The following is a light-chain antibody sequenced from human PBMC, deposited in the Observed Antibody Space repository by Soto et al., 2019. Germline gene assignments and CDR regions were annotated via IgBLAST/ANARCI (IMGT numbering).Light chain of an antibody. CDR2: AAS. J-gene: IGKJ1*01. CDR1: QSISSY. Sequence: DIQITQSPSSLSASVGDRVTMTCRASQSISSYLNWYQQKPGKAHKLLIYAASSLQSGVPPRFSGSGSGTDFTLTISRLHPEDFATYYCQQCYSTPRTFGQGTKVDIK. V-gene: IGKV1-39*01. CDR3: QQCYSTPRT.